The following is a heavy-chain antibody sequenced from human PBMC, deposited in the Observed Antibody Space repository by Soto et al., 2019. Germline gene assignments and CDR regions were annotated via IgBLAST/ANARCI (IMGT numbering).Heavy chain of an antibody. Sequence: PGESLKISFKGAGDSFSNYWIGLFRQLPGKGLEWMVIIYPADSDIRYSPSFQVHVTISAEKSLSDAYLHWSALKASDTAIYYCSTGAYYDSSGLVADIWGPGTSVT. CDR3: STGAYYDSSGLVADI. CDR1: GDSFSNYW. J-gene: IGHJ3*02. D-gene: IGHD3-22*01. CDR2: IYPADSDI. V-gene: IGHV5-51*01.